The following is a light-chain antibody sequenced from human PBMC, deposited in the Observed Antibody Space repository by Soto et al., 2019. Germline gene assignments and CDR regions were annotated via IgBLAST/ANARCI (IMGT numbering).Light chain of an antibody. CDR1: ESVRTN. J-gene: IGKJ1*01. Sequence: EIVMTQSPATLSVSPGETATLSCRASESVRTNLAWYQQKPGQAPRLLIYGASNRATGIPARFSGSGSGTEFTLTISSLQSEDFAVYYCQQYNNWPPRTFGQGTKVDIK. V-gene: IGKV3-15*01. CDR2: GAS. CDR3: QQYNNWPPRT.